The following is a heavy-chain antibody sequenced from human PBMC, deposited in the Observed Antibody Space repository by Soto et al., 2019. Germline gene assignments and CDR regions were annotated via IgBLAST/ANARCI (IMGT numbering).Heavy chain of an antibody. J-gene: IGHJ5*02. Sequence: SETLSLTCSDFGDSFTSGDYYWTWMRQPPGKGLEWIGHVYYSGSTNYNPSLKSRVTISVDTSKNQFSLQLGSVTAGDTAVYYCTRIPVDTYMIYWFDPWGQGTLVTVSS. D-gene: IGHD5-18*01. CDR2: VYYSGST. CDR1: GDSFTSGDYY. CDR3: TRIPVDTYMIYWFDP. V-gene: IGHV4-61*08.